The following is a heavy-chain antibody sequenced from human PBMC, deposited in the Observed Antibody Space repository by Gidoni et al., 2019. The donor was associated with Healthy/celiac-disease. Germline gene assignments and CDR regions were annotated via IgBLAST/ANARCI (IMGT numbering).Heavy chain of an antibody. CDR2: ISGVGGSK. V-gene: IGHV3-23*01. D-gene: IGHD6-6*01. J-gene: IGHJ4*02. Sequence: EVQLLESGGGLVQPGGSLRLSCAASGFTFRRYGMSWVRPAPGKGLEWVSVISGVGGSKYYADSVKGRFTISRDNSKNTLYLQMNSLRAEDTAVYYCATRNRSIAARPFYWGQGTLVTVSS. CDR3: ATRNRSIAARPFY. CDR1: GFTFRRYG.